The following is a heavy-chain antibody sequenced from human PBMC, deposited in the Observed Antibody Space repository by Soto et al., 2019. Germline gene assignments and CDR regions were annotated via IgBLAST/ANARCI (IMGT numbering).Heavy chain of an antibody. V-gene: IGHV4-34*01. D-gene: IGHD3-10*01. Sequence: QVQLQQWGAGLLKPSETLSLTCAVYGGSFSGYQWSWIRQTPGQGLEWIGEINDSGNINYNPSLKSRVTIFLDTPKKQSSLKLSSVTAADTAVYYCARGLILWFGELSRRGGYYYYMDVWGKGTTVIVSS. J-gene: IGHJ6*03. CDR2: INDSGNI. CDR1: GGSFSGYQ. CDR3: ARGLILWFGELSRRGGYYYYMDV.